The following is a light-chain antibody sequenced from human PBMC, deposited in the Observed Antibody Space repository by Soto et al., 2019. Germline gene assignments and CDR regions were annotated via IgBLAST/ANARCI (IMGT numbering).Light chain of an antibody. J-gene: IGLJ1*01. CDR1: SSDVGSYNL. CDR2: EAT. CDR3: CSYAGSSTYV. Sequence: QPASVSGSPGQSITISCTGTSSDVGSYNLVSWYQQHPGKAPKFMIYEATKRPSGVSNRFSGSKSGNTASLTISGLQAEDEADYYCCSYAGSSTYVFGTGTKLTVL. V-gene: IGLV2-23*01.